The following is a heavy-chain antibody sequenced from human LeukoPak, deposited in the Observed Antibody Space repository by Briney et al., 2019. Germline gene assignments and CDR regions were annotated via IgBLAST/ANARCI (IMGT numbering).Heavy chain of an antibody. CDR2: FDPEDGET. CDR3: ATGLRRPFDY. V-gene: IGHV1-24*01. CDR1: GYTLTGLS. Sequence: ASVKVSCKVTGYTLTGLSMHWVRQAPGKGLEWMGGFDPEDGETIYAQKFQGRVTMTEDTSTDTAYMGLSSLRSEDTAVYYCATGLRRPFDYWGQGTLVTVSS. J-gene: IGHJ4*02. D-gene: IGHD2-15*01.